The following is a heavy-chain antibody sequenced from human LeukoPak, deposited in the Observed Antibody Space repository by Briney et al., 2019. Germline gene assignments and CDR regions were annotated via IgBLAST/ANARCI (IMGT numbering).Heavy chain of an antibody. Sequence: PSETLSLTCNVSGDSISSDYWSWIRQPPGKGLEWIGHIYYSGSTNYNPSLKSRVTISVDASKNHFSLKVSSVTAADTAVYYCAKDGAWLRFDDWGQGILVTVSS. D-gene: IGHD5-12*01. CDR2: IYYSGST. CDR1: GDSISSDY. J-gene: IGHJ4*02. V-gene: IGHV4-59*01. CDR3: AKDGAWLRFDD.